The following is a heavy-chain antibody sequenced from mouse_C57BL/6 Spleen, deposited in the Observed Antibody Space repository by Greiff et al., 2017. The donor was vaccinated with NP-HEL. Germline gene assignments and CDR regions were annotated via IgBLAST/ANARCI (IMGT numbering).Heavy chain of an antibody. CDR2: INPNNGGT. CDR1: GYTFTDYY. D-gene: IGHD1-1*01. J-gene: IGHJ2*01. V-gene: IGHV1-26*01. CDR3: ALLITFDY. Sequence: EVQLQQSGPELVKPGASVKISCKASGYTFTDYYMNWVKQSHGKSLEWIGDINPNNGGTSYNQKFKGKATLTVDKSSSTAYMELRSLTSEDSAVYYCALLITFDYWGQGTTLTVSS.